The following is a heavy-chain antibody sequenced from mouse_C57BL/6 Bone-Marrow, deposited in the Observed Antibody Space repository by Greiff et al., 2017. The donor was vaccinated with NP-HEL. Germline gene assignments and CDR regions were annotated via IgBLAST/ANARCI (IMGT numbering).Heavy chain of an antibody. CDR1: GYTFTSYW. D-gene: IGHD2-14*01. CDR2: IDPSDSYT. J-gene: IGHJ1*03. V-gene: IGHV1-69*01. CDR3: AQETMGKRWYFDV. Sequence: QVQLQQPGAELVMPGASVKLSCKASGYTFTSYWMHWVKQRPGQGLEWIGEIDPSDSYTNYNQKFKGKSTLTVDKTSSTAYMQLSSLTSEDSAVYYCAQETMGKRWYFDVWGTGTTVTVSS.